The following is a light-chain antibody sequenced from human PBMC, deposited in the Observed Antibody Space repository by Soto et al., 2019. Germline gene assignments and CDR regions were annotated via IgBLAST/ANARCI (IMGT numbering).Light chain of an antibody. CDR3: QQRHMWPFT. Sequence: IVMPHSPASVAVSLGESATILCKSSQSGLYSSTNTTYLAWYQQKPGQPPKLLIYCASTRESGVPDRFSGSGSGAQFTLTINSLEPEDSAVYYCQQRHMWPFTLGQGTRLEI. V-gene: IGKV4-1*01. CDR1: QSGLYSSTNTTY. CDR2: CAS. J-gene: IGKJ5*01.